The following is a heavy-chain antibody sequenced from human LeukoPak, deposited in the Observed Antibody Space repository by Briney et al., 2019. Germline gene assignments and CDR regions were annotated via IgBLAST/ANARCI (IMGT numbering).Heavy chain of an antibody. CDR1: GFTFSSYA. V-gene: IGHV3-30*04. J-gene: IGHJ4*02. CDR3: ARDGWTSGVRFLEWLLDPPVY. CDR2: ISYDGSNK. Sequence: GGSLRLSCAASGFTFSSYAMHWVRQAPGKGLEWVAVISYDGSNKYYADSVKGRFTISRDNSKNTLYLQMNSLSDEDQAAYYCARDGWTSGVRFLEWLLDPPVYWGQGTLVTVSS. D-gene: IGHD3-3*01.